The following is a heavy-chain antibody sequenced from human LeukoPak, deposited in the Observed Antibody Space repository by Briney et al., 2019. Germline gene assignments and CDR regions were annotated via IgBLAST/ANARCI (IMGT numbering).Heavy chain of an antibody. CDR3: AREGLYGSGAPDY. V-gene: IGHV4-59*01. CDR2: IYYSGST. D-gene: IGHD3-10*01. J-gene: IGHJ4*01. CDR1: GGSISSYY. Sequence: MPSETLSLTCTVSGGSISSYYWRWIRQPPGKGLEWIGYIYYSGSTNYSPSLKSRVTISVDTSKNQFSLKLSSVTAADTAVYYCAREGLYGSGAPDYWGQGTLGTVSS.